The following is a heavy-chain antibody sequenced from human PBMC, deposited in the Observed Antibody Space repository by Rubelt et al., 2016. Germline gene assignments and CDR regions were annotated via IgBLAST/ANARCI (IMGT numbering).Heavy chain of an antibody. Sequence: QVQLQQWGAGLLKPSETLSLTCAVYGGSFSGYYWSWIRQPPGKGLEWIREINHSGSTNYNPSLKSRVTISVDTSKNQLSLKLSSVTAADTAVYYCASVRSWYYYYYGMDVWGQGTTVTVSS. V-gene: IGHV4-34*01. CDR1: GGSFSGYY. D-gene: IGHD6-13*01. J-gene: IGHJ6*02. CDR2: INHSGST. CDR3: ASVRSWYYYYYGMDV.